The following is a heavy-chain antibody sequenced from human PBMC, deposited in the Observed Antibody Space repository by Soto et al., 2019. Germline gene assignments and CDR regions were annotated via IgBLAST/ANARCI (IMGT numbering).Heavy chain of an antibody. CDR2: IRSKAYGGTT. V-gene: IGHV3-49*03. CDR1: GFTFGDYA. Sequence: GGSLRPSCTASGFTFGDYAMSWFRQAPGKGLEWVGFIRSKAYGGTTEYAASVKGRFTISRDDSKSIAYLQMNSLKTEDTAVYYCARVVISYYYDSSGYYYDAFDIWGQGTMVTVSS. D-gene: IGHD3-22*01. CDR3: ARVVISYYYDSSGYYYDAFDI. J-gene: IGHJ3*02.